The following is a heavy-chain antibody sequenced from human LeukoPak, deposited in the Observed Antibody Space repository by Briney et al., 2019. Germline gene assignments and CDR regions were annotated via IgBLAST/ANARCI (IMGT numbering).Heavy chain of an antibody. J-gene: IGHJ4*02. V-gene: IGHV4-4*07. D-gene: IGHD1-26*01. Sequence: PSETLSLTCTVSGGSISGYYWSWIRQPAGKGLEWIGRIYTSGTTHDNPSLKSRATMSVDTSKNQVSLKVSSVTAADTAVYYCARQDSKVGAYTGPYYFDYWGQGTLVTVSS. CDR2: IYTSGTT. CDR1: GGSISGYY. CDR3: ARQDSKVGAYTGPYYFDY.